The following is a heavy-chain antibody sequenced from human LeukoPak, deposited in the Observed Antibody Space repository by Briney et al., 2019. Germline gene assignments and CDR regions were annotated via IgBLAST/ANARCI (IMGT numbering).Heavy chain of an antibody. J-gene: IGHJ4*02. Sequence: GGSLRLSCAASGFTFSSYSMNWVRQAPGKGLEWVSSISGTSSYIYYADSVKGRFTISRDNAKNSLYLQMNSLRAEDTAVYYCARERIVVVPALDYWGQGTLVTVSS. V-gene: IGHV3-21*01. CDR3: ARERIVVVPALDY. CDR1: GFTFSSYS. D-gene: IGHD2-2*01. CDR2: ISGTSSYI.